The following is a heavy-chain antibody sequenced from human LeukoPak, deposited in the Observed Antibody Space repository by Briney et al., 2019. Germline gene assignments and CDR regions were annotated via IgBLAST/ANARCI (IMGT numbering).Heavy chain of an antibody. CDR2: IYHSGNT. Sequence: SETLSLTCSVSGDSVNSGGYYWSWIRQPPGKGLEWIGYIYHSGNTYYNPSLKSRVTMSVDGSQNQFSLKLNSVTAADTAFYYCARFTGIIAALDIWGQGTMVTVSS. V-gene: IGHV4-30-2*01. CDR1: GDSVNSGGYY. J-gene: IGHJ3*02. D-gene: IGHD6-13*01. CDR3: ARFTGIIAALDI.